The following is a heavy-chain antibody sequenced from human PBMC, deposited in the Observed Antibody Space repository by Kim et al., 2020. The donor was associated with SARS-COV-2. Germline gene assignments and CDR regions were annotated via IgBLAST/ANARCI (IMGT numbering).Heavy chain of an antibody. V-gene: IGHV4-59*13. J-gene: IGHJ4*01. CDR3: ARTSYDILTGYYTHFDS. Sequence: SETLSLTCTVSGGSITTFYCTWVRQPPGKGLEWIGYIYSTGSTNYNPSLKSRTTISVDTSKTKPSLRRTSVTEADPPVYYCARTSYDILTGYYTHFDSWG. CDR2: IYSTGST. CDR1: GGSITTFY. D-gene: IGHD3-9*01.